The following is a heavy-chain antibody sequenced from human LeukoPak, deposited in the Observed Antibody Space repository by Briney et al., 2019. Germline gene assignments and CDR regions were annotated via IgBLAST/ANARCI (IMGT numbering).Heavy chain of an antibody. J-gene: IGHJ5*02. CDR1: GFTFSSYS. D-gene: IGHD1-26*01. V-gene: IGHV3-21*01. CDR2: ISSSSSYI. Sequence: GGSLRLSCAASGFTFSSYSMNWVRQAPGKGLEWVSSISSSSSYIYYADSVKGRFTISRDNAKNSLYLQMNSLRAEDTAVYYCAREGRYSGSYYPPNPNWFDPWGQGTLVTVSS. CDR3: AREGRYSGSYYPPNPNWFDP.